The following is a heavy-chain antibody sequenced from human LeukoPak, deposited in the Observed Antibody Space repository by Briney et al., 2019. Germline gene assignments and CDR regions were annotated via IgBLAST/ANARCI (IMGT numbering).Heavy chain of an antibody. J-gene: IGHJ4*02. CDR2: ISAYNGNT. D-gene: IGHD2-21*02. CDR3: ASISETAYCGGDCYLGS. Sequence: ASVKVSCKASGHTFTSYGISWVRQAPGQGLEWMGWISAYNGNTNYAQKLQGRVTMTTDTSTSTAYMELRSLRSDDTAVYYCASISETAYCGGDCYLGSWGQGTLVTVSS. CDR1: GHTFTSYG. V-gene: IGHV1-18*01.